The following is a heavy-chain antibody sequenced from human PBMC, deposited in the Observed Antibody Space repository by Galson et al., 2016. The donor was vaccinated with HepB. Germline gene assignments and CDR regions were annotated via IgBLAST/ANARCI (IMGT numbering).Heavy chain of an antibody. D-gene: IGHD2-2*01. CDR1: GYRFTNYG. V-gene: IGHV1-18*01. CDR3: ARALARGILEVPSAGSLDF. J-gene: IGHJ4*02. CDR2: IRTYNGNT. Sequence: SVQVSCKASGYRFTNYGISWVRQAPGQGLEWIGWIRTYNGNTYYARNFRGRATLTTDTSTSTDYMEGRSLRSDDAAVYYCARALARGILEVPSAGSLDFWGQGTQVTVSS.